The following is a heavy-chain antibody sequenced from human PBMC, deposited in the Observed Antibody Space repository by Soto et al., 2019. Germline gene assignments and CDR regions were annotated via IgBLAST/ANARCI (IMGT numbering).Heavy chain of an antibody. Sequence: ASVKVSCKASGYTFNSYYMHWVRQAPGQGLEWMGIINPSGGSTSYAQKFQGRVTMTRDTSTSTVYMELSSLRSEDTAVYYCASLLAYCGGDCPRGAFDIWGQGTMVT. J-gene: IGHJ3*02. CDR2: INPSGGST. CDR3: ASLLAYCGGDCPRGAFDI. V-gene: IGHV1-46*02. D-gene: IGHD2-21*02. CDR1: GYTFNSYY.